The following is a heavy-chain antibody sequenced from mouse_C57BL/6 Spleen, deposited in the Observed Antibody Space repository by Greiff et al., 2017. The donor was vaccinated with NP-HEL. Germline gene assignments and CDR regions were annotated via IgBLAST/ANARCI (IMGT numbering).Heavy chain of an antibody. CDR1: GYTFTSYW. D-gene: IGHD1-1*01. V-gene: IGHV1-64*01. CDR3: ARVVAYYFDY. J-gene: IGHJ2*01. Sequence: QVQLQQPGAELVKPGASVKLSCKASGYTFTSYWMHWVKQRPGQGLEWIGMIHPNSGSTNYNEKFKSKATLTVDKSPSTAYMQLSSLTSEDSAVYYCARVVAYYFDYWGQGTTLTVSS. CDR2: IHPNSGST.